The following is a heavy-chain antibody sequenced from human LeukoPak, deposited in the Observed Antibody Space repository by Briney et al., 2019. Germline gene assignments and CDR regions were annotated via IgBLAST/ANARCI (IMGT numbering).Heavy chain of an antibody. V-gene: IGHV3-23*01. CDR2: IYGRGGST. Sequence: GGSLRLSCAASGFTFSYYAMSWVRQAPGEGLEGVSSIYGRGGSTYYADSVKGRFTISRDNTKTTLYLHMNSLRAEDTAVYSCAKATLPIWFGPVDYWGQGTLVTVSS. D-gene: IGHD3-10*01. CDR1: GFTFSYYA. CDR3: AKATLPIWFGPVDY. J-gene: IGHJ4*02.